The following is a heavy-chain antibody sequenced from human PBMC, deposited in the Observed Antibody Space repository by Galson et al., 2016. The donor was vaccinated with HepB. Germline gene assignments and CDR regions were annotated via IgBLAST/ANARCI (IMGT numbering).Heavy chain of an antibody. CDR2: IWHDGSKK. D-gene: IGHD1-26*01. Sequence: SLRLSCAASGFSFSDFAMRWVRQAPGKGLEWVAVIWHDGSKKYYLDSVEGRFTISRDNSKNTVYLQMNSLRAEDSAVYYCAKGHKVVDVWGQGTTVTVSS. CDR3: AKGHKVVDV. J-gene: IGHJ6*02. V-gene: IGHV3-33*06. CDR1: GFSFSDFA.